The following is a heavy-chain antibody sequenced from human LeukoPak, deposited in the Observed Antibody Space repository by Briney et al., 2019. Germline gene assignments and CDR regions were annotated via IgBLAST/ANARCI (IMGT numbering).Heavy chain of an antibody. Sequence: GGSLRLSCAPSRFTPSDYYMSWVRQAPGRGLEWGSYISSSGSTIYYADSVKGRFTISRDNAKDSLYLQMNSLRAEDTAVYYCARDSTGYSYGRYDYWGQGTLVTVSS. CDR2: ISSSGSTI. V-gene: IGHV3-11*01. CDR3: ARDSTGYSYGRYDY. D-gene: IGHD5-18*01. J-gene: IGHJ4*02. CDR1: RFTPSDYY.